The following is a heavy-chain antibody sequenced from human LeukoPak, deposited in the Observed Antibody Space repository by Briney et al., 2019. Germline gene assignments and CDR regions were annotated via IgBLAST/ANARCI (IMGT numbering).Heavy chain of an antibody. CDR3: AKPPIRDDFWSGYYTGDAPL. J-gene: IGHJ4*02. Sequence: SETLSLTCTVSGGSISSYYWSWIRQPPGKGLEWIGYIYYSGSTNYNPSLKSRVTISVDTSKNQFSLKLSSVTAADTAVYYCAKPPIRDDFWSGYYTGDAPLWGQGTLVTVSS. D-gene: IGHD3-3*01. V-gene: IGHV4-59*08. CDR1: GGSISSYY. CDR2: IYYSGST.